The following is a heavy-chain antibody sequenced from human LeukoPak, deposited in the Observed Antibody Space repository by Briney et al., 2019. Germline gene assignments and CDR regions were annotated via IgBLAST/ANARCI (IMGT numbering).Heavy chain of an antibody. CDR3: AKGRQWLVGCY. CDR2: ISGSGGST. CDR1: GFTFSSYA. J-gene: IGHJ4*02. D-gene: IGHD6-19*01. Sequence: GGSLRLSCAASGFTFSSYAMSWVRQAPGKGLEWVSAISGSGGSTYYADSVKGRFAISRDNSKNTLYLQMNSLRAEDTAVYYCAKGRQWLVGCYWGQGTLVTVSS. V-gene: IGHV3-23*01.